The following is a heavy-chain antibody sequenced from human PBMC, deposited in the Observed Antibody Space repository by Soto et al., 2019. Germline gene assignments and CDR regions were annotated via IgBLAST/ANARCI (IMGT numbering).Heavy chain of an antibody. CDR2: ISYDGSNK. CDR1: GFTFGGYG. Sequence: GGSLRLSCAASGFTFGGYGVHWVRQAPGKGLEWVAVISYDGSNKYYADSVKGRFTISRDNSKNTLYLQMNSLRAEDTAVYYCAKDLPGTTDYWGQGTLVTVSS. J-gene: IGHJ4*02. CDR3: AKDLPGTTDY. D-gene: IGHD1-7*01. V-gene: IGHV3-30*18.